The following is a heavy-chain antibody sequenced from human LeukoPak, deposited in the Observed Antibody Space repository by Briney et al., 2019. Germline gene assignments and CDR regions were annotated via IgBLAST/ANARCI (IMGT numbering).Heavy chain of an antibody. D-gene: IGHD3-10*01. V-gene: IGHV3-53*01. CDR2: IYSGGST. CDR1: GFTVSSNY. J-gene: IGHJ4*02. Sequence: GGSLRLSCAASGFTVSSNYMSWVRQAPGKGLEWVSVIYSGGSTYYADSVKGRFTISRDNSKNTPYLQMNSLRAEDTAVYYCARDSGHGSGSYYNSWGQGTLVTVSS. CDR3: ARDSGHGSGSYYNS.